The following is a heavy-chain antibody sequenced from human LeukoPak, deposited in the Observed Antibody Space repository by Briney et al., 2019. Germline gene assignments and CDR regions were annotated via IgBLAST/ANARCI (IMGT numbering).Heavy chain of an antibody. D-gene: IGHD1-26*01. CDR1: GGSITNYY. J-gene: IGHJ4*02. CDR3: ARQGELAIDY. V-gene: IGHV4-59*08. CDR2: IYNTGRT. Sequence: SETLSLTCSVSGGSITNYYWSWIRQSPGKGLEWIGFIYNTGRTNYNPSLQSRVTMSIDTSKNQFSLKLSSVTAADTAVYYCARQGELAIDYWGQGTLVTVSS.